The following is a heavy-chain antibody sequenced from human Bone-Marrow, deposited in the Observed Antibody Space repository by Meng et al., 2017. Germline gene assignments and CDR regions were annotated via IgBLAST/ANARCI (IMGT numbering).Heavy chain of an antibody. J-gene: IGHJ4*02. D-gene: IGHD2-2*01. CDR1: GFTFSSYW. Sequence: GGSLRLSCAASGFTFSSYWMHWVRQVPGKGLVWVSRINSDGSNINYADSVKGRFTISRDNAKNTLYLQMNSLRAEDTAVYYCARGLFERYCSSTSFDCPMSLADYWGQGTRVTGSS. CDR3: ARGLFERYCSSTSFDCPMSLADY. CDR2: INSDGSNI. V-gene: IGHV3-74*01.